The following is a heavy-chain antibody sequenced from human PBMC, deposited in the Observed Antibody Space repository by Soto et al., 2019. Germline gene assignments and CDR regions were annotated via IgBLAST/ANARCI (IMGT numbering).Heavy chain of an antibody. CDR3: ASILLEWSILPDY. CDR1: SGSISSSSYY. D-gene: IGHD3-3*01. Sequence: QLQLQESGPGLVKPSETLSLTCTVSSGSISSSSYYWGWIRQPPGKGLEWIGSIYYSGSTYYNPSLKSRVTISVDTSKNQFSLKLSSVTAADTAVYYCASILLEWSILPDYWGQGTLVTVSS. CDR2: IYYSGST. J-gene: IGHJ4*02. V-gene: IGHV4-39*01.